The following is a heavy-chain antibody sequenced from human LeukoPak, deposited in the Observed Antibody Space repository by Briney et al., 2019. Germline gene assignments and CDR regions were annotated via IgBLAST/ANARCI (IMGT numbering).Heavy chain of an antibody. J-gene: IGHJ3*02. CDR3: ARGGTAVTHAGAFDI. V-gene: IGHV4-59*01. CDR2: ISYSGST. CDR1: GGSISVYY. D-gene: IGHD4-17*01. Sequence: PSETLSLTCSVSGGSISVYYWNWIRHSPGKRLEWIGHISYSGSTSYNPSLKSRVTISLDTSKNQFSLKLTSVTTADTAIYYCARGGTAVTHAGAFDIWGPGTIVTVSS.